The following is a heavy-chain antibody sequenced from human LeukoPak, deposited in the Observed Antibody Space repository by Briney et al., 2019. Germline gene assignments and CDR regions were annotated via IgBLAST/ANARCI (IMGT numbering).Heavy chain of an antibody. D-gene: IGHD6-19*01. J-gene: IGHJ3*02. Sequence: GASVKVSCKASGYTFTSYYMHWVRQAPGQGLEWMGIINPSGGSTSYAQKFQGRVTMTRDMSTSTAYMELSSLRSEDTAVFYCARARIGSSVWYRRRDDAFDIWGQGTMVTVSS. CDR2: INPSGGST. CDR3: ARARIGSSVWYRRRDDAFDI. CDR1: GYTFTSYY. V-gene: IGHV1-46*01.